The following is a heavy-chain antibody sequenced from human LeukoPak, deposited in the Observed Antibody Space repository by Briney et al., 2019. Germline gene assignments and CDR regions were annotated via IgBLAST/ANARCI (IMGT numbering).Heavy chain of an antibody. CDR2: IVRSGSST. CDR3: AKDWAGTSCDGDCLNY. Sequence: GASLRLSCAASGFTFNSYAMTWARQAPGKGLEWVSSIVRSGSSTYYADSVKGRFTISRDNSKNTLYLQMDSLRDEDTAIYYCAKDWAGTSCDGDCLNYWGQGTLVTVSS. CDR1: GFTFNSYA. V-gene: IGHV3-23*01. D-gene: IGHD2-21*02. J-gene: IGHJ4*02.